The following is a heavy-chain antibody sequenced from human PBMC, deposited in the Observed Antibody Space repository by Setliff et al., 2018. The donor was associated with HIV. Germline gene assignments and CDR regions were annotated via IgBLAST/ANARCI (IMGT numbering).Heavy chain of an antibody. CDR2: IDCGSI. CDR3: AKDAGDNGYHLGLFDH. CDR1: GDSINRCGHV. J-gene: IGHJ4*02. V-gene: IGHV4-39*07. Sequence: SETLSLTCTISGDSINRCGHVWGWIRQPPGKTLEWIGNIDCGSIYYNASVQSRLTISIDMSKNHLFLQMNSLRAEDTAVYYCAKDAGDNGYHLGLFDHWGQGTLVTVS. D-gene: IGHD5-12*01.